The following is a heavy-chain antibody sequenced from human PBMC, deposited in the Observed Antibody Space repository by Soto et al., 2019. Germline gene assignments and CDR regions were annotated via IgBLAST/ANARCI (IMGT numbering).Heavy chain of an antibody. CDR1: GGSISSSSYY. CDR2: IYYSGST. CDR3: ARGNLVYILTGYYRFDP. V-gene: IGHV4-39*01. J-gene: IGHJ5*02. Sequence: SETLSLTCTVSGGSISSSSYYWGWIRQPPGKGLEWIGSIYYSGSTYYNPSLKSRVTISVDTSKNQFSLKLSSVTAADTAVYYFARGNLVYILTGYYRFDPWGQGTLVTVSS. D-gene: IGHD3-9*01.